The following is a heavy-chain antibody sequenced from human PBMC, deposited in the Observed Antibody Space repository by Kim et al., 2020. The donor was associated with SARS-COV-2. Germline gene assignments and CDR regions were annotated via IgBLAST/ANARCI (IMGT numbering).Heavy chain of an antibody. V-gene: IGHV4-34*01. D-gene: IGHD3-16*01. CDR3: ASPRYATRNPFDY. Sequence: STPSIKTRVTITVDTSKTQFSLKLSSVPAADTAVYYCASPRYATRNPFDYWGQGTLVTVSS. J-gene: IGHJ4*02.